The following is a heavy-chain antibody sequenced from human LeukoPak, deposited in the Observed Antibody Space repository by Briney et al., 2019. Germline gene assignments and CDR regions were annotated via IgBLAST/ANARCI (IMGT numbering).Heavy chain of an antibody. V-gene: IGHV3-48*02. J-gene: IGHJ4*02. CDR2: ISSGSSPI. Sequence: PGGSLRLSCAASGFTFSSYKMNWVRQAPGKGLEWVSYISSGSSPIFYADSVKGRFTISRDNAKNSLYLQMNSLRDEDTAVYYCAKGGTNFPHYWGQGTLVTVSS. CDR1: GFTFSSYK. D-gene: IGHD2/OR15-2a*01. CDR3: AKGGTNFPHY.